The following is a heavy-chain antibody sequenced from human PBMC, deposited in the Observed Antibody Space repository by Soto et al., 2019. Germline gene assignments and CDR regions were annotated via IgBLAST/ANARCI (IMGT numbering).Heavy chain of an antibody. CDR2: IIPIFGTA. D-gene: IGHD1-26*01. CDR1: GGTFSSYA. V-gene: IGHV1-69*01. Sequence: QVQLVQSGAEVKKPGSSVKVSCKASGGTFSSYAISWVRQAPGQGLEWMGGIIPIFGTANHAQKFQGRVTITADESTSTAYMELSSLRSEDTAVYYCARGPAREVGATGVGVYWGQGTLVTVSS. CDR3: ARGPAREVGATGVGVY. J-gene: IGHJ4*02.